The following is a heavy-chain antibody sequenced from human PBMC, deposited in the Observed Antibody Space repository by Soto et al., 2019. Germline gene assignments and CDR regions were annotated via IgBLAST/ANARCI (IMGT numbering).Heavy chain of an antibody. CDR3: AKELRGPEAGIWYFAL. CDR1: GLTFSRYT. J-gene: IGHJ2*01. V-gene: IGHV3-23*01. Sequence: EVQLLESGGGLVQPGGSLRLACAASGLTFSRYTMGWVRQAPGKGLEWVSAIIASGVITYYADSVKGRFTISRDNSNNTVYLQMNSLRAEDTAVSYCAKELRGPEAGIWYFALWGRGTLVTVSS. D-gene: IGHD6-13*01. CDR2: IIASGVIT.